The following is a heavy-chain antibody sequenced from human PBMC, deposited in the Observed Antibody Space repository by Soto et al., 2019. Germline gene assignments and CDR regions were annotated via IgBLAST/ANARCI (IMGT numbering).Heavy chain of an antibody. CDR3: ARARPTDH. J-gene: IGHJ5*02. Sequence: QVQLVQSGAEVKKPGASVTVSCKASGYTFDRYAMSWLRQAPGQGLEWMGWITGDTHEATYAQKFQGRVSLTRDRSTTTAYMELRSLRSADTAVSYCARARPTDHWGQGTLVNVSS. CDR2: ITGDTHEA. CDR1: GYTFDRYA. V-gene: IGHV1-18*01.